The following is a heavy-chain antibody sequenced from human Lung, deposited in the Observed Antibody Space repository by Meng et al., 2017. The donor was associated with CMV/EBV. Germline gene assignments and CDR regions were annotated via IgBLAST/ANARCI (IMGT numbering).Heavy chain of an antibody. CDR3: ARGGPPQATTEVVISPDFFNYYALDV. CDR2: ISAYNGYT. D-gene: IGHD3-22*01. V-gene: IGHV1-18*04. J-gene: IGHJ6*02. CDR1: GYTFTTHP. Sequence: ASVXVSCKPSGYTFTTHPISWVRQAPGQGLEWMGWISAYNGYTDYTQKFQGRVTMTTDSSTTTAYIELRRLRSDDTAVYYCARGGPPQATTEVVISPDFFNYYALDVXGQGXTVTVSS.